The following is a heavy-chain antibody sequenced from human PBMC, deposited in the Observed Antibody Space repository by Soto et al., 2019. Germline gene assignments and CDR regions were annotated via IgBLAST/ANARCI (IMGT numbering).Heavy chain of an antibody. J-gene: IGHJ4*02. V-gene: IGHV4-31*03. CDR2: IYYSGRT. CDR1: GGSITSPGSY. Sequence: QVQLQKSGPGLVNPSQTLSLTCTLPGGSITSPGSYWTWMRQHSAKALEWIGYIYYSGRTYYNPSLEGRVQRSLDTCKSQGSWRLGSVATASSGLDCGGRVDGYGENFLFGYWGQGTLVTVSS. D-gene: IGHD5-12*01. CDR3: GRVDGYGENFLFGY.